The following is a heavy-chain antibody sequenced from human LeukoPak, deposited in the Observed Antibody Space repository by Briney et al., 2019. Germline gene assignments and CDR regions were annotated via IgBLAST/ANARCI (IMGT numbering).Heavy chain of an antibody. CDR1: GGTFTSYA. V-gene: IGHV1-69*05. D-gene: IGHD3-22*01. CDR3: ARDRVHDSSGYYPHYFDY. CDR2: IIPIFGTA. Sequence: ASLKVSCXASGGTFTSYAISWVRQAPGQGLEWMGRIIPIFGTANYAQKFQGRVTITTDESTSTAYMELSSLRSEDTAVYYCARDRVHDSSGYYPHYFDYWGQGTLVTVSS. J-gene: IGHJ4*02.